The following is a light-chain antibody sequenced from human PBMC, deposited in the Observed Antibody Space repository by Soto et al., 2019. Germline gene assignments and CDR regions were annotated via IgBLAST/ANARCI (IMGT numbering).Light chain of an antibody. V-gene: IGKV1-39*01. Sequence: IQRTQSPSSVSASVGDTVTITCGASQGISTYLDCYQQKQGKAPKLPIYAASSLQSGVPSRFSGSGSETDCILTISSLKQEDGTTYACQQKYSTTWTFCQVTNVDIK. J-gene: IGKJ1*01. CDR1: QGISTY. CDR3: QQKYSTTWT. CDR2: AAS.